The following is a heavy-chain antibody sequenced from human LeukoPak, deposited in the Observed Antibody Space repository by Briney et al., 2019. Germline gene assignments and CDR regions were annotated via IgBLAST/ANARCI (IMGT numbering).Heavy chain of an antibody. V-gene: IGHV4-34*01. CDR2: INHSGST. J-gene: IGHJ4*02. CDR3: ARQGDYYDSSGYYYSSDY. CDR1: GGSFSGYY. Sequence: PSETLSLTCAVYGGSFSGYYWSWIRQPPGKGLEWIGEINHSGSTNYNPSLKSRVTISVDTSKNQFSLKLSSVTAADTAVYYCARQGDYYDSSGYYYSSDYWGQGTLVTVSS. D-gene: IGHD3-22*01.